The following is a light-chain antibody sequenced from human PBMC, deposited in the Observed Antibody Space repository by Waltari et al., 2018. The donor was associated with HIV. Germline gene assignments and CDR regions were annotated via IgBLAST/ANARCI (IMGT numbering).Light chain of an antibody. Sequence: QSVLTQPHSVSEAPRQRVTISCSGSTSNIGSNAVNWYQQLPGKAPKLLIYYDDPLPSGGAYRFSGSKSGTSASLAISGLQSEDEADYYCAAWDDSLNGYVFGTGTKVTVL. V-gene: IGLV1-36*01. CDR2: YDD. J-gene: IGLJ1*01. CDR3: AAWDDSLNGYV. CDR1: TSNIGSNA.